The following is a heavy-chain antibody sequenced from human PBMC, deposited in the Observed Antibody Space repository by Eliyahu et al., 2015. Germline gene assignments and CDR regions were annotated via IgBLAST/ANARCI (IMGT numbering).Heavy chain of an antibody. CDR1: GFTFSXYA. V-gene: IGHV3-23*01. CDR2: ISGSGGTT. CDR3: AKGVIVGRRYFDY. J-gene: IGHJ4*02. D-gene: IGHD6-6*01. Sequence: EVQLLESGGGLVPPGGSLRLSCAAXGFTFSXYAMNWVRQTPGKGLEWVSVISGSGGTTYYADSXEGRFTISRDNSKNTLYLQMNSLRAEDTAVYYCAKGVIVGRRYFDYWGQGTLVTVSS.